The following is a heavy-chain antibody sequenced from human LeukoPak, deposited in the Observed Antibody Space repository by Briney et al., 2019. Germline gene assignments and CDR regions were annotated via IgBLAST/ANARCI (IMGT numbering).Heavy chain of an antibody. CDR2: IYYSGST. Sequence: SETLSLTCTVSGDSISSYYWSWIRQPPGKGLEWIGYIYYSGSTNYNPSLKSRVTISVDTSKNQFSLKLSSVTAADTAVYYCARLVGSVVVVPAGWFDPWGQGTLVTVSS. CDR1: GDSISSYY. D-gene: IGHD2-2*01. J-gene: IGHJ5*02. V-gene: IGHV4-59*08. CDR3: ARLVGSVVVVPAGWFDP.